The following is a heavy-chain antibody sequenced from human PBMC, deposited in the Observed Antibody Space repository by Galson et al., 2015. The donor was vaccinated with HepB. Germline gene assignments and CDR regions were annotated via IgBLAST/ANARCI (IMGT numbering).Heavy chain of an antibody. V-gene: IGHV3-48*02. Sequence: SLRLSCAASGFTFSSYSMNWVRQAPGKGLEWVSYISSSSSTIYYADSVKGRFTISRDNAKNSLYLQMNSLRDEDTAVYYCARDIVGASVRMSWFDPWGQGTLVTVSS. D-gene: IGHD1-26*01. J-gene: IGHJ5*02. CDR3: ARDIVGASVRMSWFDP. CDR1: GFTFSSYS. CDR2: ISSSSSTI.